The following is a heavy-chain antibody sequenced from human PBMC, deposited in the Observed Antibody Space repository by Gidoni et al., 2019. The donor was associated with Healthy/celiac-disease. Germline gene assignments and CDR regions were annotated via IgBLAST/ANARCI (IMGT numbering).Heavy chain of an antibody. D-gene: IGHD2-2*01. CDR3: ARDSEDIVVVPAAMEGGYFDY. V-gene: IGHV1-69*04. Sequence: QVQLVQPGAEVKKPGSSVKVSCKASGGPFSSYAISGVRQAPGHGLEWMGRIIPILGIANYAQKFQGRVTITAYKSTSTAYMELSSLRSEDTAVYYCARDSEDIVVVPAAMEGGYFDYWGQGTLVTVSS. CDR1: GGPFSSYA. CDR2: IIPILGIA. J-gene: IGHJ4*02.